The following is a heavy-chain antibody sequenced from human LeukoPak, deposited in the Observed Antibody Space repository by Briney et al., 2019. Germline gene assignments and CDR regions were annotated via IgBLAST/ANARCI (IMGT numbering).Heavy chain of an antibody. CDR1: GYTFTSYY. D-gene: IGHD5-18*01. Sequence: ASVKVSCKASGYTFTSYYMHWVRQAPGQGLEWMGIINPSGGSTSYAQKFQGRVTMTRNTSISTAYMELSSLRSEDTAVYYCGVVDTADAFDIWGQGTMVTVSS. J-gene: IGHJ3*02. V-gene: IGHV1-46*01. CDR2: INPSGGST. CDR3: GVVDTADAFDI.